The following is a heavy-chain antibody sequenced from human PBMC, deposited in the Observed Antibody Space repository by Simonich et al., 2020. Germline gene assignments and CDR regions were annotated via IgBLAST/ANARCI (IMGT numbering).Heavy chain of an antibody. D-gene: IGHD1-26*01. J-gene: IGHJ3*02. CDR2: ISYDVSNK. Sequence: QVQLLESGGGVVQPGRSLRLSCAASGFTCRSYAMHWVRQAPVKWREWVAGISYDVSNKYYADAGKGRFTISRDTSKNTLYLQMNSLRAEDTAVYYCAREGAGNDAFDIWGQGTMVTVSS. CDR1: GFTCRSYA. V-gene: IGHV3-30*07. CDR3: AREGAGNDAFDI.